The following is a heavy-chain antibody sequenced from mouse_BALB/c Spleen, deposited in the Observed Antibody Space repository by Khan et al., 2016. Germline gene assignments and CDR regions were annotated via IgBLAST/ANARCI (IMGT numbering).Heavy chain of an antibody. D-gene: IGHD1-1*01. V-gene: IGHV9-2-1*01. CDR3: AKLTEVATPFDY. CDR1: GYNFTDYS. J-gene: IGHJ2*01. CDR2: INTETGEP. Sequence: QIQLVQSGPELKKPGETVKISCKASGYNFTDYSMHWVKQAPGKGLKWMGWINTETGEPTYADDFKGRFAFSLETSASTAYLQINNLKNEDTAKYFCAKLTEVATPFDYWGQGTTLTVSS.